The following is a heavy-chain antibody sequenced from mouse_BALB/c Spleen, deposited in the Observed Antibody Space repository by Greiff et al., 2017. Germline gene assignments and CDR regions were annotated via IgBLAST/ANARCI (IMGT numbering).Heavy chain of an antibody. CDR1: GYSITSDYA. CDR3: ARCPYYGNYVDY. CDR2: ISYSGST. J-gene: IGHJ2*01. Sequence: EVQLQESGPGLVKPSQSLSLTCTVTGYSITSDYAWNWIRQFPGNKLEWMGYISYSGSTSYNPSLKSRISITRDTSKNQFFLQLNSVTTEDTATYYCARCPYYGNYVDYWGQGTTLTVSS. V-gene: IGHV3-2*02. D-gene: IGHD2-10*01.